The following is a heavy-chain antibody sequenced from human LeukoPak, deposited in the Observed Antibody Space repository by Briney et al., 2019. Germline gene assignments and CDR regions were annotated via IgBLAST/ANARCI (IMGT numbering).Heavy chain of an antibody. V-gene: IGHV3-23*01. CDR2: ISGSGGST. CDR1: GFTFSSYA. D-gene: IGHD2-2*01. Sequence: TGGSLRLSCAASGFTFSSYAMSWVRQAPGKGLEWVSAISGSGGSTYYADSVKGRFTISRDNSKNTLYLQMNSLRAEDTAVYYCADDYCSSTSSNCAAVDYWGQGTLVTVSS. CDR3: ADDYCSSTSSNCAAVDY. J-gene: IGHJ4*02.